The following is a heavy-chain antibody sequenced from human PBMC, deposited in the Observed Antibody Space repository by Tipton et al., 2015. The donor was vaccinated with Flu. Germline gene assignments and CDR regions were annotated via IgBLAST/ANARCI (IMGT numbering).Heavy chain of an antibody. CDR3: ARRYYDSSGPLDY. CDR1: GGSISSYY. CDR2: IYYSGST. J-gene: IGHJ4*02. D-gene: IGHD3-22*01. V-gene: IGHV4-59*01. Sequence: TLSLTCTVSGGSISSYYWSWIRQPPGKGLEWIGYIYYSGSTNYNPSLKSRVTISVDTSKNQFSLQLSSVTAADTAVYYCARRYYDSSGPLDYWGQGTLVTVSS.